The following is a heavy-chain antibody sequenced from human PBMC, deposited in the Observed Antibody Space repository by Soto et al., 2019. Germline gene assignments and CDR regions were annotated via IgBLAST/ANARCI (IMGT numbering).Heavy chain of an antibody. CDR3: ARGYSGYDYYYYNGMDV. J-gene: IGHJ6*02. Sequence: QVQLVQSGAEVKKPGSSVKVSCKASGGTFSSYAISWVRQAPGQGLERMGGKNPIFGTANYAQKFQGRVRITADESTSPAYMELSSLRSEDTAVYYCARGYSGYDYYYYNGMDVWGQGTTVTVAS. CDR1: GGTFSSYA. CDR2: KNPIFGTA. V-gene: IGHV1-69*01. D-gene: IGHD5-12*01.